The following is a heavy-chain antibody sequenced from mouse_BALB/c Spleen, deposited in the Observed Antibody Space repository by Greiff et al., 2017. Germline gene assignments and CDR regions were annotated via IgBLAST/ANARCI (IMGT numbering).Heavy chain of an antibody. Sequence: VQLQQSGPELGKPGASVKISCKASGYSFTGYNMYWVKQSHRKSLEWIGYIDPYNGGTSYNQKSKGKATLTVDKSSSTAYMHLNSLTSEDSAIYYCARGGPGNAMDYWGQGTSVTVSS. CDR2: IDPYNGGT. V-gene: IGHV1S135*01. D-gene: IGHD3-3*01. CDR3: ARGGPGNAMDY. J-gene: IGHJ4*01. CDR1: GYSFTGYN.